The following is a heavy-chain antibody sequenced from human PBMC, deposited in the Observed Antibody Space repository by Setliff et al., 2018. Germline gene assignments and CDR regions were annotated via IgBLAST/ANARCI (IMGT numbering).Heavy chain of an antibody. D-gene: IGHD3-22*01. J-gene: IGHJ4*02. CDR2: IYHSGST. CDR3: ARGPPEYYYDSSGYTTLDY. CDR1: GYSISSGYY. Sequence: LSLTCTVSGYSISSGYYWGWIRQPPGKGLEWIGSIYHSGSTYYNPSLKSRVTISVDTSKNQFSLKLSSVTAADTAVYYCARGPPEYYYDSSGYTTLDYWGQGTLVTVSS. V-gene: IGHV4-38-2*02.